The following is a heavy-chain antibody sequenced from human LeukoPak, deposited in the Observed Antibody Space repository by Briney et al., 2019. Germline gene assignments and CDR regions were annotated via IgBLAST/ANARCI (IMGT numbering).Heavy chain of an antibody. J-gene: IGHJ4*02. Sequence: GASVKVSCKASGYTFANYFIHWMRQAPGQGLEWLGRIDPRDENTHFPQNFQGGVTMTRDTSTSTVYVELNSLRYEDTAVYFCARERDGGEFDYWGQGTLVTVSS. CDR1: GYTFANYF. V-gene: IGHV1-46*01. D-gene: IGHD3-16*01. CDR2: IDPRDENT. CDR3: ARERDGGEFDY.